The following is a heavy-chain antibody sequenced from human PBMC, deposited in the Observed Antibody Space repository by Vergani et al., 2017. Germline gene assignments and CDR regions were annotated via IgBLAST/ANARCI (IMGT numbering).Heavy chain of an antibody. V-gene: IGHV1-69*02. CDR3: ARYARVLCGDCYGMDV. D-gene: IGHD2-21*01. J-gene: IGHJ6*02. CDR2: IIPILGIA. Sequence: QVQLVQSGAEVKKPGSSVKVSCKASGGTFSSYTISWVRQAPGQGLEWMGRIIPILGIANYAQKFQGRVTITADKSTSTAYMELSSLRSEDTAVYYCARYARVLCGDCYGMDVWGQGTTVTVSS. CDR1: GGTFSSYT.